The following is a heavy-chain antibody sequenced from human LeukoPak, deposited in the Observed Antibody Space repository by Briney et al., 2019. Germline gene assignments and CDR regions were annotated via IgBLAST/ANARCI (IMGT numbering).Heavy chain of an antibody. D-gene: IGHD6-19*01. Sequence: GGSLRLSCAASGFPFSRFAMTWVRQAPGKGLEWVSSISSSSSYIYYADSVKGRFTISRDNAKNSLYLQMNSLRAEDTAVYYCARDGGWGDFDYWGQGTLVTVSS. J-gene: IGHJ4*02. CDR1: GFPFSRFA. CDR2: ISSSSSYI. V-gene: IGHV3-21*01. CDR3: ARDGGWGDFDY.